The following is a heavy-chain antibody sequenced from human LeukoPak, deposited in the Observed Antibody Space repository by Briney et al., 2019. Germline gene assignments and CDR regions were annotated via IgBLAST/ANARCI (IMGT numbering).Heavy chain of an antibody. CDR3: ARAGGGYCSSTSCYASFWY. CDR1: GGSISSSTYY. CDR2: IYYSGST. D-gene: IGHD2-2*01. Sequence: PSETLSLTCTVSGGSISSSTYYWGWVRQPPGKGLEWIGSIYYSGSTYYNPSLKSRVTISVDTSKNQFSLKLSSVTAADTAVYYCARAGGGYCSSTSCYASFWYWGQGTLVTVSS. J-gene: IGHJ4*02. V-gene: IGHV4-39*01.